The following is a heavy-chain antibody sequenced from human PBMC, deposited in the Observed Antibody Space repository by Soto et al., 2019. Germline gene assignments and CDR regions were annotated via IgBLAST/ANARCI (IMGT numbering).Heavy chain of an antibody. CDR2: ISAYNSNT. CDR1: GYTFTSYG. Sequence: GASVKVSSKASGYTFTSYGISWVRQAPGQGLEWKRRISAYNSNTNYAQKKQGRVTMTTDTSTSTAYMELRSLRSDDTAVYYCARGYCSSTSCYSFWFDPWGQGTLVTVSS. J-gene: IGHJ5*02. V-gene: IGHV1-18*01. D-gene: IGHD2-2*01. CDR3: ARGYCSSTSCYSFWFDP.